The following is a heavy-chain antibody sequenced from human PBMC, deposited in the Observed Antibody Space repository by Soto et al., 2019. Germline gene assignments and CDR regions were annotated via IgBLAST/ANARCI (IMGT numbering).Heavy chain of an antibody. CDR3: ARGEDYYDSSGYYYNYYGMDV. Sequence: ASVKVSCKASGYSFTSYYMHWVRQAPGQGLEWMGISNPSDGSTSYAQKFQGRVTMTRDTSTSTVYMELSSLRSEDTAVYYCARGEDYYDSSGYYYNYYGMDVWGQGTTVTVSS. CDR2: SNPSDGST. D-gene: IGHD3-22*01. V-gene: IGHV1-46*01. J-gene: IGHJ6*02. CDR1: GYSFTSYY.